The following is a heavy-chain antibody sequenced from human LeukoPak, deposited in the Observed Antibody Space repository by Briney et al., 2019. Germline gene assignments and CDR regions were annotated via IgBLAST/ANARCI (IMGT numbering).Heavy chain of an antibody. Sequence: GGSLRLSCAASGFTFSSYAMHWVRQAPGKGLEWVAVISYDGSNKYYADSVKGRFTIYRDNSKNTLYLQMNSLRAEDTAVYYCASSWHDDAFDIWGQGTMVTVSS. CDR3: ASSWHDDAFDI. CDR2: ISYDGSNK. V-gene: IGHV3-30-3*01. CDR1: GFTFSSYA. J-gene: IGHJ3*02.